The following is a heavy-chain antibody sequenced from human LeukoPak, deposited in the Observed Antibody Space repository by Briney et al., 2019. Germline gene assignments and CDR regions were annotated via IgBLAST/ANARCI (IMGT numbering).Heavy chain of an antibody. CDR1: GGSISSYY. CDR3: ARDRYCSSTSCSSPYNWNSIYSYYYMDV. V-gene: IGHV4-4*07. CDR2: IYTSGST. J-gene: IGHJ6*03. Sequence: PSETLSLTRTVSGGSISSYYWSWIRQPAGKGLEWIGRIYTSGSTNYNPSLKSRVTMSVDTSKNQFSLKLSSVTAADTAVYYCARDRYCSSTSCSSPYNWNSIYSYYYMDVWGKGTTVTVSS. D-gene: IGHD2-2*01.